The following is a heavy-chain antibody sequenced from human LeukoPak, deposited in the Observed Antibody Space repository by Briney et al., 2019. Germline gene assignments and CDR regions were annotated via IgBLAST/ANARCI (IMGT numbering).Heavy chain of an antibody. CDR1: GFTFRNYA. CDR3: ARDAPDTAMANAFDI. Sequence: GGSLRLSCAASGFTFRNYAMHWVRQTPGKGLEWVTVISHDESNEYYADSVKGRFTISRDNSKNTLYLQMNSLRADDTAVYYCARDAPDTAMANAFDIWGQGTMVTVSS. V-gene: IGHV3-30-3*01. D-gene: IGHD5-18*01. CDR2: ISHDESNE. J-gene: IGHJ3*02.